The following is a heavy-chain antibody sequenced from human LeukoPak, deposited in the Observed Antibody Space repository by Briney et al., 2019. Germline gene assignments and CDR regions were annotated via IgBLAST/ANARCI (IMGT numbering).Heavy chain of an antibody. Sequence: PSETLSLTCTVSGGSISSYYWSWIRQPPGKGLEWIGYIYYSGSTNYNPSLKSRVTISVDTSKNQFSLKLSSVTAADTAVYYCARFAPGDDWLLPHWYFDLWGRGTLVTVSS. CDR2: IYYSGST. CDR3: ARFAPGDDWLLPHWYFDL. J-gene: IGHJ2*01. D-gene: IGHD3-9*01. V-gene: IGHV4-59*08. CDR1: GGSISSYY.